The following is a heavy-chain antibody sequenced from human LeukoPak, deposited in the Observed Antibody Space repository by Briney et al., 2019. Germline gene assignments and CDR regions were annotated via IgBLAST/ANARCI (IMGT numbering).Heavy chain of an antibody. CDR3: ARGSGLVWGRRFDY. Sequence: ASVKVSCRASGYTFTSYDINWVRQATGQGLEWMGWMNPNSGNTGYAQKFQGRVTMTRNTSISTAYMELSSLRSEDTAVYYCARGSGLVWGRRFDYWGQGTLVTVSS. V-gene: IGHV1-8*01. CDR2: MNPNSGNT. CDR1: GYTFTSYD. J-gene: IGHJ4*02. D-gene: IGHD6-19*01.